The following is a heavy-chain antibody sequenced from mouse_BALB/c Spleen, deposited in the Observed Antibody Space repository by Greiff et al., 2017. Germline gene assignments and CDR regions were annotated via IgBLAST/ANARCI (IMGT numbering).Heavy chain of an antibody. CDR3: AREAYYGKGAWFAY. J-gene: IGHJ3*01. V-gene: IGHV3-2*02. CDR2: ISYSGST. D-gene: IGHD2-10*01. CDR1: GYSITSDYA. Sequence: VQLKESGPGLVKPSQSLSLTCTVTGYSITSDYAWNWIRQFPGNKLEWMGYISYSGSTSYNPSLKSRISITRDTSKNQFFLQLNSVTTEDTATYYCAREAYYGKGAWFAYWGQGTLVTVSA.